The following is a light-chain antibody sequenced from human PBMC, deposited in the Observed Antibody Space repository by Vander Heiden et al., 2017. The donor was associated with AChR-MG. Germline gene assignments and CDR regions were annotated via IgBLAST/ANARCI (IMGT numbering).Light chain of an antibody. CDR3: QSYDSSLSGSWV. CDR1: MSNIGAGYD. J-gene: IGLJ3*02. CDR2: GNS. Sequence: QSVLTPPTSLSGASGQCVISSCTGSMSNIGAGYDVHWYQQPPGTAPKLLIYGNSNRLSGVPDRFSGSKSGTSASLAISGLQAEDEADYYCQSYDSSLSGSWVFGGGTKLTVL. V-gene: IGLV1-40*01.